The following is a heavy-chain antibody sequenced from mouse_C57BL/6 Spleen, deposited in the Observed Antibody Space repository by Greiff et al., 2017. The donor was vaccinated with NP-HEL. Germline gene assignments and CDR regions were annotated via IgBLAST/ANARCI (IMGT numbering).Heavy chain of an antibody. D-gene: IGHD2-3*01. CDR2: ISGGGGNT. CDR3: ARHDDGPGGWFAY. J-gene: IGHJ3*01. CDR1: GFTFSSYT. V-gene: IGHV5-9*01. Sequence: EVHLVESGGGLVKPGGSLKLSCAASGFTFSSYTMSWVRQTPEKRLEWVATISGGGGNTYYPDSVKGRFTISRDNAKNTLYLQMSSLRSEDTALYYCARHDDGPGGWFAYWGQGTLVTVSA.